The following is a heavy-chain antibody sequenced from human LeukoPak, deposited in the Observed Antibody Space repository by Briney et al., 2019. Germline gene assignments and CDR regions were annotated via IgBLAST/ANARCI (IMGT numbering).Heavy chain of an antibody. CDR2: IYYSGST. D-gene: IGHD6-19*01. J-gene: IGHJ4*02. V-gene: IGHV4-39*01. Sequence: SETLSLTCTVSGGSISSSSYYWGWIRQPPGKGLEWIGSIYYSGSTYYNPSLKSRVTISVDTSKNQFSLKLSSVTAADTAVYYCAKYGSSGWVIDYWGQGTLVTVSS. CDR3: AKYGSSGWVIDY. CDR1: GGSISSSSYY.